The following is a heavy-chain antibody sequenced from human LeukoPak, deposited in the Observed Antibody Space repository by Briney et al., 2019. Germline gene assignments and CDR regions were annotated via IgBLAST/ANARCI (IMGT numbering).Heavy chain of an antibody. J-gene: IGHJ6*03. CDR1: GFTFSSYG. D-gene: IGHD4-17*01. CDR2: IRYDGNNK. Sequence: GGSLRLSCAASGFTFSSYGMSWVRQAPGKGLEWVAFIRYDGNNKYYVESLKGRFTISRDNSKNTLYLQMNSLRADDTAVYYCAKGGDGEYYYHMDVWGKGATVTVSS. V-gene: IGHV3-30*02. CDR3: AKGGDGEYYYHMDV.